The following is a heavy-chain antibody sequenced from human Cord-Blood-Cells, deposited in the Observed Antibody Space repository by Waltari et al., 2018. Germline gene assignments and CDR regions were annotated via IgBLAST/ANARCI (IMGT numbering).Heavy chain of an antibody. D-gene: IGHD3-3*01. V-gene: IGHV1-2*02. Sequence: QVQLVQSGAEVKKPGASVKVSCTASGYTFTGYYMHWVRQAPGQGLEWMGWINPNSGGTNYAQKFQGRVTMTRDTSISTAYMELSRLRSDDTAVYYCARGGDTIFGVVIIPHFDYWGQGTLVTVSS. J-gene: IGHJ4*02. CDR3: ARGGDTIFGVVIIPHFDY. CDR1: GYTFTGYY. CDR2: INPNSGGT.